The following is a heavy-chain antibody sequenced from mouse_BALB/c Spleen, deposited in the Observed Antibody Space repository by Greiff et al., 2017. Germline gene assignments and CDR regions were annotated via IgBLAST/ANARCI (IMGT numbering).Heavy chain of an antibody. J-gene: IGHJ2*01. CDR3: ARHSPDY. Sequence: EVMLVESGGGLVKPGGSLKLSCAASGFAFSSYDMSWVRQTPEKRLEWVAYISSGGGSTYYPDTVKGRFTISRDNAKNTLYLQMSSLKSEDTAMYYCARHSPDYWGQGTTLTVSS. CDR2: ISSGGGST. V-gene: IGHV5-12-1*01. D-gene: IGHD6-2*01. CDR1: GFAFSSYD.